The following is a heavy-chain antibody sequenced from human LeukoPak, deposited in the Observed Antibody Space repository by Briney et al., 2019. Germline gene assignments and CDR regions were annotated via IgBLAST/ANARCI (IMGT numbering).Heavy chain of an antibody. V-gene: IGHV3-23*01. CDR2: ISGSGGST. J-gene: IGHJ4*02. D-gene: IGHD2-2*01. CDR3: ATGRTIVVVPAAMPDY. Sequence: GGSLRLSCAASGFTFNSYAMSWVRQAPGKGREGVSAISGSGGSTYYADSVEGRFTISRDNSKNTLYLQMNSLRAEDTAVYCCATGRTIVVVPAAMPDYWGQGTLVTVSS. CDR1: GFTFNSYA.